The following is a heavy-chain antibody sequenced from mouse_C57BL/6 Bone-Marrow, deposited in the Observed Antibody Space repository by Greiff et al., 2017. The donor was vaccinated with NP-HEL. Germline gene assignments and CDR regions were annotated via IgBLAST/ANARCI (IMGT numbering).Heavy chain of an antibody. D-gene: IGHD2-4*01. CDR2: IFPGSGST. V-gene: IGHV1-9*01. Sequence: VQLQQSGAELMKPGASVKLSCAATGYTFTGYWIAWVQQRPGHGLEWVGEIFPGSGSTYYPDKLKGKVTFTADTAYNTAYMQLSSLTTEDSAIYYYAFYYDSPPFAYWGQGTLVTVAA. J-gene: IGHJ3*01. CDR1: GYTFTGYW. CDR3: AFYYDSPPFAY.